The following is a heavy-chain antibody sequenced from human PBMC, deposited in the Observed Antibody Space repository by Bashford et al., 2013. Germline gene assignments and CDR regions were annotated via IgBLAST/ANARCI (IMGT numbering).Heavy chain of an antibody. V-gene: IGHV1-2*02. D-gene: IGHD6-13*01. CDR1: GYTFTGYY. Sequence: VASVKVSCKASGYTFTGYYMHWVRQAPGQGLEWMGWINPNSGNTKYSQKFQGRVTITRDTSASTAYMELSSLRSEDTAVYYCARVTISANVAAAGRESNWFDPLGPGNPGHRLL. J-gene: IGHJ5*02. CDR2: INPNSGNT. CDR3: ARVTISANVAAAGRESNWFDP.